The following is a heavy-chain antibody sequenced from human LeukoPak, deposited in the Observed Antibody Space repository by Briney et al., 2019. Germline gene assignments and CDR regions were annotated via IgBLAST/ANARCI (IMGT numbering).Heavy chain of an antibody. CDR1: GGSISSYY. J-gene: IGHJ4*02. Sequence: SSETLSLTCTVSGGSISSYYWSWIRQPPGKGLEWIGYIYYSGSTNYNPSLKSRVTISVDTSKNQFSLKLSSVTAADTAVYYCARLPGGYSYGYGFDYWGQGTLVTVSS. CDR2: IYYSGST. D-gene: IGHD5-18*01. V-gene: IGHV4-59*01. CDR3: ARLPGGYSYGYGFDY.